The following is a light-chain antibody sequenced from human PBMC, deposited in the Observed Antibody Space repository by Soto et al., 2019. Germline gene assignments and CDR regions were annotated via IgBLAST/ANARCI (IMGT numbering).Light chain of an antibody. CDR2: GAS. CDR3: LQDYGDSWT. J-gene: IGKJ1*01. CDR1: QSVSSSY. Sequence: EIVLTQSPGTLSLSPGERATLSCRASQSVSSSYLAWYQQKPGQAPRLLIYGASSRATGIPDRFSGSGSGTDFTLTISSLQPEDFASYYCLQDYGDSWTFGQGTKVEIE. V-gene: IGKV3-20*01.